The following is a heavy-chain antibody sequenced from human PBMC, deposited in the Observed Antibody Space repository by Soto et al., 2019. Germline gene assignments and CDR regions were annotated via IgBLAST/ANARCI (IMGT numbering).Heavy chain of an antibody. D-gene: IGHD5-12*01. CDR1: GFTFSSYG. V-gene: IGHV3-30*18. Sequence: QVQLVESGGGVVQPGRSLRLSCAASGFTFSSYGMHWVRQAPGKGLEWVAVISYDGSNKYYADSVKGRFTISRDNSKNTLYLQMNSLRDEDTAVYYCAKDRGEGDGYSDAFDIWGQGTMVTVSS. CDR3: AKDRGEGDGYSDAFDI. CDR2: ISYDGSNK. J-gene: IGHJ3*02.